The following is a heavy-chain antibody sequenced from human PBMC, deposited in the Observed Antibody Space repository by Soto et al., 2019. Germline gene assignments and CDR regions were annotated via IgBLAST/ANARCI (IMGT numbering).Heavy chain of an antibody. Sequence: QVQLEQSGAEVKKPGSSVKVSCKASGGTLSDHGVAWLRQAPGQGLEWRGGTIPVFNTAKYAQKFQGRVTVTADKFSNIAYMDLSRLRSEDTAFYFCARGVYGSGNYYTGPSAFDIWGQGTMVIVSS. CDR3: ARGVYGSGNYYTGPSAFDI. D-gene: IGHD3-10*01. V-gene: IGHV1-69*06. J-gene: IGHJ3*02. CDR1: GGTLSDHG. CDR2: TIPVFNTA.